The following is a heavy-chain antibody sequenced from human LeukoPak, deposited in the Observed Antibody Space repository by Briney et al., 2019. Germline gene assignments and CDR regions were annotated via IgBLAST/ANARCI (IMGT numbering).Heavy chain of an antibody. J-gene: IGHJ4*02. CDR3: ARVLLIALGGDPFFDY. Sequence: SETLSLTCTVSGGSISNYYWSWIRQPPGKGLEWIGYIYYSGSTNYNPSLKSRVTISVDTSKNQFSLKMRSVTAADTAVFFCARVLLIALGGDPFFDYWGQGTLVSVSS. CDR1: GGSISNYY. V-gene: IGHV4-59*01. CDR2: IYYSGST. D-gene: IGHD3-16*01.